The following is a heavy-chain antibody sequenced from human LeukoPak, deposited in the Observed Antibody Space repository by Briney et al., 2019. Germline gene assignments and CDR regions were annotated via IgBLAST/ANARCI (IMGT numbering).Heavy chain of an antibody. D-gene: IGHD3-10*01. CDR2: IYYSGST. V-gene: IGHV4-59*01. CDR3: ARYAPLLGPDY. Sequence: SETLSLTCTVSGGSISSYYWSWIRQPPGKGLEWIGYIYYSGSTNYNPSLKSRVTISVDTSKNQFSLKLSSVTAADTAVYYCARYAPLLGPDYWGQGTLVTVS. CDR1: GGSISSYY. J-gene: IGHJ4*02.